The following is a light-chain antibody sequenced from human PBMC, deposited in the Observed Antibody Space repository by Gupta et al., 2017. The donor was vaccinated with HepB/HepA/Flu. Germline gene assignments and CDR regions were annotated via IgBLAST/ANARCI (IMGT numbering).Light chain of an antibody. Sequence: QSALTQPPSVSGSPGQSITISFTGTSSDVGTYNLVSWYQQHPGNAPKLMIYEVSKRPSGVSNRFSGSKSGNTASLTISGLQAEDEADYYCCSFESSSPFVFGIGTKVTVL. V-gene: IGLV2-23*02. CDR2: EVS. CDR3: CSFESSSPFV. J-gene: IGLJ1*01. CDR1: SSDVGTYNL.